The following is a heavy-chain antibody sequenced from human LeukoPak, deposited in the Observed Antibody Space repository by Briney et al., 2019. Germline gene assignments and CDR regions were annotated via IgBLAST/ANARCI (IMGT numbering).Heavy chain of an antibody. D-gene: IGHD3-22*01. Sequence: GGSLRLSCAASGFTFSSYAMSWVRQAPGKGLEWVSATSGSGGSTYYADSVKGRLTISRDNSKNTLYLQMNSLRAEDMAVYYCAKPRLESGYYLFDYWGQGTLVTVSS. V-gene: IGHV3-23*01. CDR2: TSGSGGST. J-gene: IGHJ4*02. CDR3: AKPRLESGYYLFDY. CDR1: GFTFSSYA.